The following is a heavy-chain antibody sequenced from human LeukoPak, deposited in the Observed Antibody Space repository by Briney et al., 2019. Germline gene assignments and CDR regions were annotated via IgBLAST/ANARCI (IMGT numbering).Heavy chain of an antibody. D-gene: IGHD6-13*01. CDR2: IKSKIDGGTT. CDR3: STNSSSWSWGSDYFDY. CDR1: GFTFSNAW. J-gene: IGHJ4*02. Sequence: PGGSLRLSCAASGFTFSNAWMIWVRQAPGKGLEWVGRIKSKIDGGTTDYAAPVKGRFSISRDDSKNTLYLQMNSLKTEDTAVYYCSTNSSSWSWGSDYFDYWGQGTLVTVSS. V-gene: IGHV3-15*01.